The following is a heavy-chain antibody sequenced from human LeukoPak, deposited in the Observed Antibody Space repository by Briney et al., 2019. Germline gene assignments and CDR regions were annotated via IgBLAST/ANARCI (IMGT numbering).Heavy chain of an antibody. CDR1: GGSISSYY. CDR3: AREGGSAIVVGSGLDY. J-gene: IGHJ4*02. CDR2: IYTSGST. D-gene: IGHD3-22*01. Sequence: SETLSLTCTVSGGSISSYYWSCIRQPAGKGLGWIGRIYTSGSTNYNPSLKSRVTMSVDTSKNQFSLKLGSVTAADTAVYYWAREGGSAIVVGSGLDYWGQGTLVTVSS. V-gene: IGHV4-4*07.